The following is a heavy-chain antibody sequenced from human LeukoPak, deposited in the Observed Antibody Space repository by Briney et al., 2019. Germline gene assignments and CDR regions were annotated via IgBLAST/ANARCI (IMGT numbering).Heavy chain of an antibody. CDR3: AKDLRTPYFDY. J-gene: IGHJ4*02. CDR2: ISSRSSTV. V-gene: IGHV3-48*01. D-gene: IGHD2-15*01. CDR1: GFTFSSYS. Sequence: GGSLRLSCAASGFTFSSYSMNWVRQAPGKGLEWVSYISSRSSTVYYADSVKGRSTISRDNSKNTLYLQMNSLRAEDTAVYYCAKDLRTPYFDYWGQGTLVTVSS.